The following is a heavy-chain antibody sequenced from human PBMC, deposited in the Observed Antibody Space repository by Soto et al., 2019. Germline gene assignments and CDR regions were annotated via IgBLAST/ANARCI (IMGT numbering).Heavy chain of an antibody. CDR1: GFTFSDYY. D-gene: IGHD6-13*01. J-gene: IGHJ4*02. Sequence: QVQLVESGGGLVQPGGSLRLSCGASGFTFSDYYMTWIRQAPGKGLEWLSYIRGSGNTVDYSDSVKGRFTMSSDNSQNSLELQINSLVGEDTADYYCAREPYPYSGSWYYVYWGQGILVTVSS. V-gene: IGHV3-11*01. CDR3: AREPYPYSGSWYYVY. CDR2: IRGSGNTV.